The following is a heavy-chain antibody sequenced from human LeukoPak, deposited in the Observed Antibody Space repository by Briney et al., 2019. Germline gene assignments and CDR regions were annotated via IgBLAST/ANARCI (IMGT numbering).Heavy chain of an antibody. Sequence: ASVKVSCKASGYMFTSYGISWVRQAPGQGLEWMGWISAYNGNTNYAQKFQGRVTMTTDTSTSTAHMELRSLRSDDTAVYYCARQGYSGHSQGAADYWGQGTLVTVSS. V-gene: IGHV1-18*01. D-gene: IGHD4-23*01. CDR2: ISAYNGNT. CDR1: GYMFTSYG. J-gene: IGHJ4*02. CDR3: ARQGYSGHSQGAADY.